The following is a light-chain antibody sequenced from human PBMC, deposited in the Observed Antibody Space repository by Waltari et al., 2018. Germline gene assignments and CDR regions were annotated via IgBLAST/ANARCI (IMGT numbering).Light chain of an antibody. CDR3: SSYSRSSTFYV. V-gene: IGLV2-14*03. Sequence: QSALTQPASVSGSPGQSITISCTGTTSDVGGYNYVSWYQQHPGKAPKLMIYDVSKRPSGVSDCFSGSKSGNTASLTISGLQTEDEADYYCSSYSRSSTFYVFGTGTKVTVL. J-gene: IGLJ1*01. CDR1: TSDVGGYNY. CDR2: DVS.